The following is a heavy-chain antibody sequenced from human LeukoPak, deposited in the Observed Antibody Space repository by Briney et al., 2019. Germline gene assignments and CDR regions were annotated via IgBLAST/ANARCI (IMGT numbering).Heavy chain of an antibody. V-gene: IGHV1-46*01. J-gene: IGHJ1*01. Sequence: GASVKVSCKASGYTFTSYYMHWVRQAPGQGLEWMGIINPSGGSTSYAQKFQGRVTMTRDTSTSTVYMELSSLRSEDTAVYYCATYRSTWNPRFEYIQCWGQGTPVTVSS. D-gene: IGHD6-13*01. CDR3: ATYRSTWNPRFEYIQC. CDR1: GYTFTSYY. CDR2: INPSGGST.